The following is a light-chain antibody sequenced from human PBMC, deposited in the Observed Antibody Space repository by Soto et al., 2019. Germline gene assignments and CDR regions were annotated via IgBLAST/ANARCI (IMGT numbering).Light chain of an antibody. CDR1: SSDVGTSNY. Sequence: QSVLTQPPSASGSPGQSVTISCTGSSSDVGTSNYVSWYQQHPGRAPKLMISEVNKRPSGVPDRFSGSKSGNTASLTVSGLQPDDEADYYCSSYAGNNDIVFGSGTKVTVL. J-gene: IGLJ1*01. CDR2: EVN. CDR3: SSYAGNNDIV. V-gene: IGLV2-8*01.